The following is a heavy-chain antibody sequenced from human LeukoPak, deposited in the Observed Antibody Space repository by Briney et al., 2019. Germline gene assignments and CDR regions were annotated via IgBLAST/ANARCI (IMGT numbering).Heavy chain of an antibody. CDR3: AILRRIVGATDWFDP. CDR1: GFTFSSYA. Sequence: GGSLRLSCAASGFTFSSYAMSWVRQAPGKGLEWVSAISGSDYSTYYADSVKGRFTISRDNSKNTLYLQMNSLRAEDTAVYYCAILRRIVGATDWFDPWGQGTLVTVSS. CDR2: ISGSDYST. V-gene: IGHV3-23*01. J-gene: IGHJ5*02. D-gene: IGHD1-26*01.